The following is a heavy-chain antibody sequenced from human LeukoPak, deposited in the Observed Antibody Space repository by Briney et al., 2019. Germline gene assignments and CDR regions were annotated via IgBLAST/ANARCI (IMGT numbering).Heavy chain of an antibody. J-gene: IGHJ6*02. V-gene: IGHV3-23*01. CDR1: GFTFSSYA. CDR3: ARDRGRFGELLYSDYYYYGMDV. D-gene: IGHD3-10*01. CDR2: ISGSGGST. Sequence: GGSLRLSCAASGFTFSSYAMSWVRQAPGKGLEWVSAISGSGGSTYYADSVKGRFTISRDNSKNTLYLQMNSLRAEDTAVYYCARDRGRFGELLYSDYYYYGMDVWGQGTTVTVSS.